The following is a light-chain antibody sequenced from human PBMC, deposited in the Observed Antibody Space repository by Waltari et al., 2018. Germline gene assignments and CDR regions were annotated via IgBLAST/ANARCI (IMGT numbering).Light chain of an antibody. J-gene: IGLJ1*01. V-gene: IGLV2-23*01. CDR3: CSYAGSSTPYV. CDR2: EGS. Sequence: QSALTQPASVSGSPGQSITISCTGTSSDVGRDNLVSWYQQHPGKAPKLMIYEGSKRPSGVSNRFPGSKSGNTASLTISGLQAEDEADYYCCSYAGSSTPYVFGTGTKVTVL. CDR1: SSDVGRDNL.